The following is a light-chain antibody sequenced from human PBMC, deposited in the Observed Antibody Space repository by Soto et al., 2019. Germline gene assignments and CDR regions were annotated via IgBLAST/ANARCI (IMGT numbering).Light chain of an antibody. J-gene: IGKJ2*01. CDR1: QSVLYSSNNKNY. CDR2: WAS. V-gene: IGKV4-1*01. Sequence: DIVMTQSPDSLAVSLGERATINCKSSQSVLYSSNNKNYLAWYQQRPGQPPKLLIYWASTRESGVPDRFSGRGSGTDFTLTITSLQAEDVAVYYCQQYESTPPTFGQATKLEIK. CDR3: QQYESTPPT.